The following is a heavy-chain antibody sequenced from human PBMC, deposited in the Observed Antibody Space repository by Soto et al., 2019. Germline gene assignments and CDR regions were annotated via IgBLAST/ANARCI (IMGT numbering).Heavy chain of an antibody. CDR3: SRVPGP. V-gene: IGHV4-59*12. CDR2: IYYSGST. J-gene: IGHJ5*02. CDR1: GGYIRSYY. Sequence: PSETLSLTCTVSGGYIRSYYWSWIRQPPGKGLEWIGYIYYSGSTNYNPSLKSRVTISVDRSKNQFSLKLSSVTAADTAVYYCSRVPGPWGQGTLVTVSS.